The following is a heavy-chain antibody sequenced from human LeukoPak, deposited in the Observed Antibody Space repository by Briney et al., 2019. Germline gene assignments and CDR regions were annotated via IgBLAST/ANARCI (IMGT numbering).Heavy chain of an antibody. CDR1: GYIFTDYY. CDR2: INPNSGGT. J-gene: IGHJ4*02. V-gene: IGHV1-2*06. CDR3: ARDGYNLHFDY. D-gene: IGHD5-24*01. Sequence: ASVKVSCKASGYIFTDYYMHWVRQAPGQELGWMGRINPNSGGTNYAQKFQGRVTMTRDTSISTAYMELSRLRSDDTAVYYCARDGYNLHFDYWGQGTLVTVSS.